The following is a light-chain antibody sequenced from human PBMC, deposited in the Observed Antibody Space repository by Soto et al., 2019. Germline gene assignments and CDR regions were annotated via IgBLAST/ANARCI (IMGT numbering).Light chain of an antibody. J-gene: IGKJ2*01. CDR2: GAS. V-gene: IGKV3-20*01. CDR3: QQYGSSPEYT. Sequence: EIVVTQSPGTLSLSPGERATLSCRASQSVSSSYLAWYQQKAGQAPRLLIYGASSRATGIPDRFSGSGSGTDFTLTISRLEPEDFAVYYCQQYGSSPEYTFGQGTKLEIK. CDR1: QSVSSSY.